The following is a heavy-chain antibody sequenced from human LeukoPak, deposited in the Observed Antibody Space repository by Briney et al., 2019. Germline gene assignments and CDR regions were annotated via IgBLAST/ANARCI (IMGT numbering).Heavy chain of an antibody. CDR3: ARHCGDFYNWFDP. J-gene: IGHJ5*02. CDR1: GYSIANYW. V-gene: IGHV5-51*01. Sequence: GESLKISCKGSGYSIANYWIAWVRQMPGRGLEWMGIIYPGDSDTRYSPSFQGQVTISADKSINTAYLQWSSLKASDTAMYYCARHCGDFYNWFDPWGQGTLVTVSS. CDR2: IYPGDSDT. D-gene: IGHD4-17*01.